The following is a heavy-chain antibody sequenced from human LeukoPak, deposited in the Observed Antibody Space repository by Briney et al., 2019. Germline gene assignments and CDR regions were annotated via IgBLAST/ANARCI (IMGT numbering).Heavy chain of an antibody. D-gene: IGHD1-1*01. V-gene: IGHV1-69*06. Sequence: GASVKVSCKASGGTFSSYAINWVRQAPGQGLEWMGGIIPIFGTANYAQKFQGRVTITADKSTSTAYMELSSLRSEDTAVYYCAGGTNGYFDYWGQGTLVTVSS. CDR3: AGGTNGYFDY. J-gene: IGHJ4*02. CDR1: GGTFSSYA. CDR2: IIPIFGTA.